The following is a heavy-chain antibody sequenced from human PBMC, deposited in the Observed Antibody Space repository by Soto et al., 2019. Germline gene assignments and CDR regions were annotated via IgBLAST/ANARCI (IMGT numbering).Heavy chain of an antibody. CDR2: ISGSTSGT. V-gene: IGHV3-23*01. J-gene: IGHJ4*02. CDR1: GFAFSSYA. CDR3: AKYRGFIDPFDS. D-gene: IGHD3-16*02. Sequence: EVQLLESGGGLVQPGGSLRLSCAASGFAFSSYAMSWVRQAPGKGLEWVSSISGSTSGTYYADSVKGRFTISRDNSNNTLYLQMNSLRAEDTVVYYCAKYRGFIDPFDSWGQGALVTVSS.